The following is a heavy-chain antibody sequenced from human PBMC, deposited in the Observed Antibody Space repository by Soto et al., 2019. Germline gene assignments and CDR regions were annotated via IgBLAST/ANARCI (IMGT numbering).Heavy chain of an antibody. J-gene: IGHJ6*02. CDR1: GFTFSSYG. CDR3: AKDRGNYYYYYGMDV. CDR2: ISYDGSNK. D-gene: IGHD3-16*01. Sequence: QVQLVESGGGVVQPGRSLRLSCAASGFTFSSYGMHWVRQAPGKGLEWVAVISYDGSNKYYADSVKGRFTISRDNSKNTLYLQMNSLRAEDTAVYYCAKDRGNYYYYYGMDVWGQGTTVTVSS. V-gene: IGHV3-30*18.